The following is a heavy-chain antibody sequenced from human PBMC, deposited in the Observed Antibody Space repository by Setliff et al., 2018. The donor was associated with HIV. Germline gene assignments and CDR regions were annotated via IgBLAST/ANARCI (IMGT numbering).Heavy chain of an antibody. CDR2: IYYTGRT. CDR3: ARIVRWELVATSTFFYYYMDV. J-gene: IGHJ6*03. Sequence: SETLSLTCTVSGGSISTYYWSWIRQAPGRGLEWIGYIYYTGRTNYNPSLKSRVTMSLDSSKKQFSLKLSSVTAADTAVYFCARIVRWELVATSTFFYYYMDVWGKGTTVTVSS. CDR1: GGSISTYY. D-gene: IGHD1-26*01. V-gene: IGHV4-59*01.